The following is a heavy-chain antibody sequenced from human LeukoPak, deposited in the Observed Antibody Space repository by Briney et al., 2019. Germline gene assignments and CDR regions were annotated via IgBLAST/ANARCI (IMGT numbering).Heavy chain of an antibody. CDR3: VKADYYDTSNYYYRYFQY. D-gene: IGHD3-22*01. CDR1: GFSFSNYG. CDR2: ISSNGGST. V-gene: IGHV3-64D*09. Sequence: GGSLRLSCAASGFSFSNYGMHWVRQAPGKGLEYVSAISSNGGSTYYADSAKGRFTISRDNSKNTLYLQMSSLRAEDTAVYYCVKADYYDTSNYYYRYFQYWGQGTLVTVSS. J-gene: IGHJ1*01.